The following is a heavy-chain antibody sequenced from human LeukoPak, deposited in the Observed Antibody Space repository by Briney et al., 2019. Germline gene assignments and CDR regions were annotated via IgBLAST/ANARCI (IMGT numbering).Heavy chain of an antibody. CDR2: VYHSGST. V-gene: IGHV4-38-2*02. J-gene: IGHJ5*02. CDR3: ARHNYYHFWSTLNRFDP. Sequence: SETLSLTCTIFGSSISDNYYWGWIRRPPGKGLEWIGSVYHSGSTCYNPSLKSRVTLSVDASNNHFSLKLRSVTAADTDVYYCARHNYYHFWSTLNRFDPWGQGTLVTVSS. D-gene: IGHD3-3*01. CDR1: GSSISDNYY.